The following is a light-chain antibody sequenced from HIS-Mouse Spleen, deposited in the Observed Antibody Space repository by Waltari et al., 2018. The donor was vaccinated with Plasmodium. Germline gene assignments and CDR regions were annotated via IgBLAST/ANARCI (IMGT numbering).Light chain of an antibody. CDR1: SSDVGSYNL. CDR2: EGS. CDR3: CSYAGSSTFV. J-gene: IGLJ3*02. Sequence: QSALTPPASVSGSPGQSITISCTGTSSDVGSYNLFPWYQQHPGTAPKLMIYEGSKRPSGVSNRFSGSKSGNTASLTISGLQAEDEADYYCCSYAGSSTFVFGGGTKLTVL. V-gene: IGLV2-23*03.